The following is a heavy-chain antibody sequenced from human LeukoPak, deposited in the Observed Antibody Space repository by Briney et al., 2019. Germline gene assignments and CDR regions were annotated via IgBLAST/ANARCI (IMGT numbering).Heavy chain of an antibody. CDR1: GFTFSSYG. D-gene: IGHD5-12*01. CDR3: AKKRWLQFVDY. J-gene: IGHJ4*02. V-gene: IGHV3-23*01. CDR2: ISGSGGST. Sequence: GGSLRLSCAASGFTFSSYGMHWVRQAPGKGLEWVSAISGSGGSTYYADSVKSRFTISRDNSKNTLYLQMNSLRAEDTAVYYCAKKRWLQFVDYWGQGTLVTVSS.